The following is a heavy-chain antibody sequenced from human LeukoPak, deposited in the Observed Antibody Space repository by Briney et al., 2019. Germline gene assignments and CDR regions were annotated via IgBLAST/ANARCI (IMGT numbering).Heavy chain of an antibody. CDR2: IYYSGST. V-gene: IGHV4-30-4*08. CDR1: GGSISSGDYY. J-gene: IGHJ4*02. D-gene: IGHD2-2*01. CDR3: AQGLCSSTSCYFDY. Sequence: SETLSLTCTVSGGSISSGDYYWSWIRQPPGTGLEWIGYIYYSGSTYYNPSLKSRVTISVDTSKNQFSLKLSSVTAADTAVYYCAQGLCSSTSCYFDYWGQGTLVTVSS.